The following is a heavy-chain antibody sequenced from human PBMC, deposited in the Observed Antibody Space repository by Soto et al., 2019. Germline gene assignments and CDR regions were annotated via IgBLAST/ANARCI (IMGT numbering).Heavy chain of an antibody. CDR3: ARGHTAMVIDYFDY. J-gene: IGHJ4*02. CDR2: INHSGST. CDR1: GGSFSGYY. D-gene: IGHD5-18*01. Sequence: PSEILSLTCAVYGGSFSGYYWSWIRQPPGKGLEWIGEINHSGSTNYNPSLKSRVTISVDTSKNQFSLKLSSVTAADTAVYYCARGHTAMVIDYFDYWGQGTLVTVSS. V-gene: IGHV4-34*01.